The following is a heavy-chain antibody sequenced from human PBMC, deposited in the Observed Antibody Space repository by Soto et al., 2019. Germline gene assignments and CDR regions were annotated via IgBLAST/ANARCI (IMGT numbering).Heavy chain of an antibody. Sequence: SQTLSLTCAISGDSVSSNSAGWNWIRQSPSRGLEWLGRTYYRSKWYNDYALSLRGRITINPDTSRNQFSLQLNSVSPDDTAVYSCAGATANDRGDWFDYRGQGXLVAVYS. V-gene: IGHV6-1*01. D-gene: IGHD3-22*01. J-gene: IGHJ5*01. CDR1: GDSVSSNSAG. CDR2: TYYRSKWYN. CDR3: AGATANDRGDWFDY.